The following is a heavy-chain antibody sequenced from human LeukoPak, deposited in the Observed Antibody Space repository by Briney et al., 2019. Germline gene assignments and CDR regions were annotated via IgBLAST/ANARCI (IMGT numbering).Heavy chain of an antibody. CDR3: AREFGVVVPAAHNWFDP. Sequence: ASVKVSCKASGYTFTGYYMHWVRQAPGQGLEWMGWINPNSGGTNYAQKFQGRVTMTRDTSISTAYMELSRLKSDDTAMYYCAREFGVVVPAAHNWFDPWGQGTLVTVSS. CDR1: GYTFTGYY. J-gene: IGHJ5*02. CDR2: INPNSGGT. D-gene: IGHD2-2*01. V-gene: IGHV1-2*02.